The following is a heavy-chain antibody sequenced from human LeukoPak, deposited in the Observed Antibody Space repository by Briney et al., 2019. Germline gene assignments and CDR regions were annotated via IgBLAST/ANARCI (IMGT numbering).Heavy chain of an antibody. J-gene: IGHJ4*02. D-gene: IGHD3-16*01. Sequence: GGSLRLSCAASGFTFSSHGMSWVRQAPGKGLEWVSAISGSGGSTYYADSVKGRFTISRDNSKNTLYLQMNSLRAEDTAVYYCAKWGDQRSHFDYWGQGTLVTVSS. CDR1: GFTFSSHG. CDR2: ISGSGGST. V-gene: IGHV3-23*01. CDR3: AKWGDQRSHFDY.